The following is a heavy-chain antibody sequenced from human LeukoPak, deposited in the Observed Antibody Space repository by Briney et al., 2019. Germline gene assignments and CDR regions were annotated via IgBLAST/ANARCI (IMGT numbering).Heavy chain of an antibody. CDR2: IYYSVST. CDR1: GGSISSSSYY. Sequence: PSETLSLTCTLSGGSISSSSYYSGWIRQPPRKGLEWIGSIYYSVSTYYNPSLKSRGTISVDTSKNQFSLKLSSVTAADTAVYYCARHQGSSDDYWGQGTLVTVSS. J-gene: IGHJ4*02. D-gene: IGHD6-6*01. CDR3: ARHQGSSDDY. V-gene: IGHV4-39*01.